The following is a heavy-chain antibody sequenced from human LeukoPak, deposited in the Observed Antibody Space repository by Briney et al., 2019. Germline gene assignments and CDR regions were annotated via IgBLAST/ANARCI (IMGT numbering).Heavy chain of an antibody. CDR2: ISAYNGNT. J-gene: IGHJ4*02. Sequence: GASVKVSCKASGYTFTSYGISWVRQAHGQGLEWMGWISAYNGNTNYAQKLQGRVTMTTDTSTSTAYMELRSLRSDDTAVYYCALDSSGYYYFDYWGQGTLVTVSS. CDR1: GYTFTSYG. CDR3: ALDSSGYYYFDY. D-gene: IGHD3-22*01. V-gene: IGHV1-18*01.